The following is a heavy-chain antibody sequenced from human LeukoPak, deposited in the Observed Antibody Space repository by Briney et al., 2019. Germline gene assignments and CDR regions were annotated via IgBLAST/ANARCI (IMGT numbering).Heavy chain of an antibody. CDR2: FDPEDGET. V-gene: IGHV1-24*01. CDR3: ATPGDSGWYLW. Sequence: VASVKVSCKVSGYTLTELSMHWVRQAPGKGLEWMGGFDPEDGETIYAQKFQGRVTMTEDTSTDTAYMELSSLRSEDTAVHYCATPGDSGWYLWWGQGTLVTVSS. J-gene: IGHJ4*02. D-gene: IGHD6-19*01. CDR1: GYTLTELS.